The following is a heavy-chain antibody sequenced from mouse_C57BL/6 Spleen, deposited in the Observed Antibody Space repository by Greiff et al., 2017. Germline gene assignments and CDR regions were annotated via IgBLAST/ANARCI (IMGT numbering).Heavy chain of an antibody. Sequence: EVKLVESEGGLVQPGSSMKLSCTASGFTFSDYYMAWVRQVPEKGLEWVANINYDGSSTYYLDSLKSRFIISRDNAKNILYLQMSSLKSEDTATYYCARRGNWGSFDYWGQGTTLTVSS. J-gene: IGHJ2*01. V-gene: IGHV5-16*01. CDR3: ARRGNWGSFDY. CDR1: GFTFSDYY. D-gene: IGHD4-1*01. CDR2: INYDGSST.